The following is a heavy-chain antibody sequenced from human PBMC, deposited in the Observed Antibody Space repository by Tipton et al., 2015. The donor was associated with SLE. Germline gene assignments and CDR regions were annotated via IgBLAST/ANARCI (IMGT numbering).Heavy chain of an antibody. CDR2: VYISGNT. V-gene: IGHV4-4*07. Sequence: LRLSCTVSGGSISSYYWNWIRQAAGKGLEWIGRVYISGNTNYNPSVQSRVTMSVDTSKNQFSLKLNSVTAADTAVYYCARAGGSSSCFDYWDQGTLVSVSS. CDR3: ARAGGSSSCFDY. D-gene: IGHD2-2*01. CDR1: GGSISSYY. J-gene: IGHJ4*02.